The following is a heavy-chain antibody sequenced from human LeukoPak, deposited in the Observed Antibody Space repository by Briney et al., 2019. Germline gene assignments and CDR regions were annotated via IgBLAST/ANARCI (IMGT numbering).Heavy chain of an antibody. CDR2: ISGSGDVT. Sequence: GGSLRLSCTASGFTFDNYAMIWVRQASGKGLEWGSVISGSGDVTDSADSVRGRFTISRDNSKNTLYLEMSSLRVEDTAVYHCAKGRNSYDSGRCHSQNCYYGMDVWGQGTTVIVSS. CDR1: GFTFDNYA. V-gene: IGHV3-23*01. J-gene: IGHJ6*02. D-gene: IGHD3-10*01. CDR3: AKGRNSYDSGRCHSQNCYYGMDV.